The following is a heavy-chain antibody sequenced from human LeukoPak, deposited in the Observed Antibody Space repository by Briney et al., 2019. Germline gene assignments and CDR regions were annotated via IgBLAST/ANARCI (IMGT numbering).Heavy chain of an antibody. CDR2: FYDSGST. V-gene: IGHV4-59*08. CDR3: VCTSTWLAFDI. D-gene: IGHD5-12*01. Sequence: SETLSLTCTVSGGSVSSYYWNWIRQPPGKGLEWIGNFYDSGSTNYNPSLKSRVTISVDTSKNHFSLKLTSVTAADTAVYYCVCTSTWLAFDIWGQGTMATVSS. CDR1: GGSVSSYY. J-gene: IGHJ3*02.